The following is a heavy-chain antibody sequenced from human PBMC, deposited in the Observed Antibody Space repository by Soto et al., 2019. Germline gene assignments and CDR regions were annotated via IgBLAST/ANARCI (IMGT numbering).Heavy chain of an antibody. CDR2: IRSKANSYAT. CDR1: GFTFSGSD. V-gene: IGHV3-73*01. CDR3: TSMTTVRTTEYIHH. D-gene: IGHD4-17*01. J-gene: IGHJ1*01. Sequence: PWGSLRLSCAASGFTFSGSDMHWVRHASGKGLGWVGRIRSKANSYATAYAASVKGRFTISRDDSKNTAYLQMNSLKTEDTAVYYCTSMTTVRTTEYIHHWGQGTPVTVSS.